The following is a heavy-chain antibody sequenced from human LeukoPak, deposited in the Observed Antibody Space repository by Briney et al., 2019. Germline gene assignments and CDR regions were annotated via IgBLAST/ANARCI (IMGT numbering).Heavy chain of an antibody. V-gene: IGHV3-30-3*01. CDR1: GFTFSSYA. CDR3: ARDAGFLDLYYYYGMDV. CDR2: ISYDGSNK. Sequence: GGSLRLSCAASGFTFSSYAMHWVRQAPGKGLEWVAVISYDGSNKYYADSVKGRFTISRDNSKNTLYLQMNSLRAEDTAVYYCARDAGFLDLYYYYGMDVWGQGTTVTVSS. D-gene: IGHD3/OR15-3a*01. J-gene: IGHJ6*02.